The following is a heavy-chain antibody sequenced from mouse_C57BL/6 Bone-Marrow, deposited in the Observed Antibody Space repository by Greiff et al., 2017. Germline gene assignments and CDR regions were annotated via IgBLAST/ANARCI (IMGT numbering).Heavy chain of an antibody. V-gene: IGHV1-69*01. CDR1: GYTFTRYW. J-gene: IGHJ4*01. CDR2: LDPSDSYT. CDR3: ARPAYYSNFYAMDY. D-gene: IGHD2-5*01. Sequence: QVHVNQPGAELVMPGASVKLSCQSSGYTFTRYWMHLLKLRPGQGLEWIGELDPSDSYTNYNQKFKGKSTLTVDKSSSTASMQLSSLTSEDSAVYYCARPAYYSNFYAMDYWGQGTLVTVSS.